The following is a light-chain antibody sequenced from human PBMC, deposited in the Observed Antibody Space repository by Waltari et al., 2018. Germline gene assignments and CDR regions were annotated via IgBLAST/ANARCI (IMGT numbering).Light chain of an antibody. V-gene: IGKV1-5*03. CDR1: QGINTW. CDR2: RAS. Sequence: QMTQSPSTLSASVGDRITITCRASQGINTWLAWYQQKPGKAPKLLIHRASTLETGVPSRFSGSGSGTEFTLTISSLQPEDFATHYCQQYNSYSTFGPGTRVDIK. J-gene: IGKJ3*01. CDR3: QQYNSYST.